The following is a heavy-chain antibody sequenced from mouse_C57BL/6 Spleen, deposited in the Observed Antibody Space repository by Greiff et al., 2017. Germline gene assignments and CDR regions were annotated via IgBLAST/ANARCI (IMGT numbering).Heavy chain of an antibody. V-gene: IGHV1-15*01. CDR3: TRLLRGAMDY. J-gene: IGHJ4*01. CDR2: IDPETGGT. Sequence: QVHVKQSGAELVRPGASVTLSCKASGYTFTDYEMHWVKQTPVHGLEWIGAIDPETGGTAYNQKFKGKAILTADKSSSTAYMELRSLTSEDSAVYYCTRLLRGAMDYWGKGTSVTVSS. D-gene: IGHD1-1*01. CDR1: GYTFTDYE.